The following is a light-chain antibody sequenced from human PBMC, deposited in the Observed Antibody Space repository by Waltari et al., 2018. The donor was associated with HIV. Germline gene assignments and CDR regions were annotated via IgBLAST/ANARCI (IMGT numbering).Light chain of an antibody. CDR3: QQYYSAPFT. V-gene: IGKV4-1*01. CDR1: QSVLYSSNNKNY. Sequence: DIVMTKSPDSLAVSLGERAPINCKSSQSVLYSSNNKNYLAWYQQKAGQPPKLLIYWASTRESGVPDRFSGSGSGTDFTLTISSLQAEDVAVYYCQQYYSAPFTFGPGTKVDIK. CDR2: WAS. J-gene: IGKJ3*01.